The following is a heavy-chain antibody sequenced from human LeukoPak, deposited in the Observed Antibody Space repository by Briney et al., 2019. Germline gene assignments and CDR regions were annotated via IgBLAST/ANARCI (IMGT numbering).Heavy chain of an antibody. CDR2: ISSSSSYI. V-gene: IGHV3-21*01. J-gene: IGHJ4*02. CDR1: GFTFSSYS. D-gene: IGHD5-12*01. CDR3: ARLGLRFSGSPY. Sequence: PGGSLRLSCAASGFTFSSYSMNWVRQAPGKGLEWVSSISSSSSYIYYADSVKGRFTISRDNAKNSLYLQMNSLRAEDTAVYYCARLGLRFSGSPYWGQGTLVTVSS.